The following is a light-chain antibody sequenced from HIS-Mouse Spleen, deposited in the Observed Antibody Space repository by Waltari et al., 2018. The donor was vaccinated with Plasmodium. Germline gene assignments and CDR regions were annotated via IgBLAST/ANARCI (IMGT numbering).Light chain of an antibody. CDR1: SSAVRGSNY. J-gene: IGLJ2*01. V-gene: IGLV2-14*03. CDR2: DVS. CDR3: SSYPSSSTVV. Sequence: QPALTQPASVSGSPGQSIPISCTGTSSAVRGSNYVPWYQQHPGKAPTLMIYDVSNLPSGVSNRFSGSKPGNTASLTISGLQAEDEADYYCSSYPSSSTVVFGGGTKLTVL.